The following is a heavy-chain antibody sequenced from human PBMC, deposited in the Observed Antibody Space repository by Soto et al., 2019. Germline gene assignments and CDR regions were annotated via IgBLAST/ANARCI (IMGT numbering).Heavy chain of an antibody. CDR3: AKSDAFGTTVTTFDY. J-gene: IGHJ4*02. V-gene: IGHV3-30*18. CDR1: GFTFSSYG. Sequence: QVQLVESGGGVVQPGRSLRLSCAASGFTFSSYGMHWVRQAPGKGLEWVAVISYDGSNKYYADSVKGRFTISRDNSKHTLYLQMNSLRAEDTAVYYCAKSDAFGTTVTTFDYWGQGTLVTVSS. CDR2: ISYDGSNK. D-gene: IGHD4-4*01.